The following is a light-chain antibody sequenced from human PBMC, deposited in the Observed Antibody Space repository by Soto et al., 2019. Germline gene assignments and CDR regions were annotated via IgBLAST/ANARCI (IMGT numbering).Light chain of an antibody. V-gene: IGLV2-14*01. CDR1: SSDVGGYNY. J-gene: IGLJ2*01. CDR3: SSYTISSTLVV. CDR2: DVS. Sequence: QSALTQPASVSGSPGQSITISCTGTSSDVGGYNYVSWYQQHPGKAPKLMIYDVSNRPSGVSNRFSGSKSGNTASLTISGLQAEYEADYYCSSYTISSTLVVFGGGTQLTVL.